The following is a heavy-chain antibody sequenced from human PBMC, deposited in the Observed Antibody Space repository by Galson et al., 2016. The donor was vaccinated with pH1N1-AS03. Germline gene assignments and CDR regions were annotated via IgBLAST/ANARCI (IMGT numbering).Heavy chain of an antibody. CDR2: VIHGGSI. J-gene: IGHJ5*02. CDR3: ARGRIVVGVVGPGRVRDYFDP. D-gene: IGHD3-22*01. CDR1: GGSVSGYG. Sequence: LSLTCAVYGGSVSGYGWSWIRPSPGKGLEWIGEVIHGGSIIYNPSLTSRVTISGDTSRNQFSLQLNSVTAADTAVYYCARGRIVVGVVGPGRVRDYFDPWGQGTLVTVSS. V-gene: IGHV4-34*12.